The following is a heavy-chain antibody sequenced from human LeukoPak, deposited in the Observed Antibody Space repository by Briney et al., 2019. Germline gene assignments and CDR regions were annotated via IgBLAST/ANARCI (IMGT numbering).Heavy chain of an antibody. V-gene: IGHV3-30*03. CDR2: ISYDGSNE. CDR1: GFIFSSYG. J-gene: IGHJ4*02. CDR3: ARGPSKGYSSSWYLGH. D-gene: IGHD6-13*01. Sequence: GGSLRLSCAASGFIFSSYGMHWVRQAPGKGLEWVAVISYDGSNEYCADSVKGRFTISRDNSKNTLYMEVNSLRAEDTAVYSCARGPSKGYSSSWYLGHWGQGTLVTVSS.